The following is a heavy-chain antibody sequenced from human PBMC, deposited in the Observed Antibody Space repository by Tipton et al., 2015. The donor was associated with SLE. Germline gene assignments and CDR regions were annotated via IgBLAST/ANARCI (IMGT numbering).Heavy chain of an antibody. CDR2: MYGSGSP. CDR1: GDSLSTNY. V-gene: IGHV4-4*07. J-gene: IGHJ4*02. D-gene: IGHD3-3*01. Sequence: LRLSCTVSGDSLSTNYWNWIRQPAGKGLEWIGRMYGSGSPTHYNPSLESRVTMSVDTSQKQFSLKLASVTAADTAVYYCARIRPGRGDPFDFWGQGALVTVSS. CDR3: ARIRPGRGDPFDF.